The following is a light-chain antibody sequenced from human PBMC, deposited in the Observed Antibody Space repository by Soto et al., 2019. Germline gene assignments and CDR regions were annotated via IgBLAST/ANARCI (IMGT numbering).Light chain of an antibody. CDR3: ATWDDGLSAYV. J-gene: IGLJ1*01. CDR2: SNN. V-gene: IGLV1-44*01. Sequence: QSVLTQPPSASETPGQRVTISCSGSSSNVGSNTVNWYQQFPGTAPKVLIYSNNQRPSGVPDRFSGSKSGTSASLAISGLQSDDEADYYCATWDDGLSAYVFGTGTKLTVL. CDR1: SSNVGSNT.